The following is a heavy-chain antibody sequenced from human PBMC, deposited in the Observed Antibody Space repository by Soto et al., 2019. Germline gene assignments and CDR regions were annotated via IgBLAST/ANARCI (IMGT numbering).Heavy chain of an antibody. D-gene: IGHD3-22*01. J-gene: IGHJ4*02. CDR2: IWYDGSNK. CDR1: GFTFSSYG. Sequence: GGSLRLSCAASGFTFSSYGMHWVRQAPGKGLEWVAVIWYDGSNKYYADSVKGRFTISRDNSKNTLYLQMNSLRAEDTAVYYCARDRHYYDSSGPRDYWGQGTLVTVSS. V-gene: IGHV3-33*01. CDR3: ARDRHYYDSSGPRDY.